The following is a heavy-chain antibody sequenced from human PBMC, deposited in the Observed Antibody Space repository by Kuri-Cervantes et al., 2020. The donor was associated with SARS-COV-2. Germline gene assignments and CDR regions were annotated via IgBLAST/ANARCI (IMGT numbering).Heavy chain of an antibody. V-gene: IGHV1-8*01. Sequence: ASVKVSCKASGYTFTSYDINWVRQATGQGLEWMGWMNPNSGNTGYAQKLQGRVTMTTDTSTSTAYMELRSLRSDDTALYHCARGINWFDPWGQGTLVTVSS. CDR2: MNPNSGNT. CDR1: GYTFTSYD. J-gene: IGHJ5*02. CDR3: ARGINWFDP.